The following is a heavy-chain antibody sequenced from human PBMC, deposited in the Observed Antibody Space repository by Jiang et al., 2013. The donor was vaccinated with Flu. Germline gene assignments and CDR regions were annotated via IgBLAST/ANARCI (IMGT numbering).Heavy chain of an antibody. CDR1: GFTFSSYA. D-gene: IGHD6-13*01. V-gene: IGHV3-23*01. Sequence: VQLLESGGGLVQPGGSLRLSCAASGFTFSSYAMSWVRQAPGKGLEWVSAISGSGGSTYYADSVKGRFTISRDNSKNTLYLQMNSLRAEDTAIYYCAKDLSVGSSWYYAFDIWGQGTVVTVSS. CDR3: AKDLSVGSSWYYAFDI. CDR2: ISGSGGST. J-gene: IGHJ3*02.